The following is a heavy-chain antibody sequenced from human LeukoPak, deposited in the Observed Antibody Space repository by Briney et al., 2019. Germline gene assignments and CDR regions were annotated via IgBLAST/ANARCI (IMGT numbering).Heavy chain of an antibody. D-gene: IGHD2-8*01. CDR3: ARRTYCTNGVCRDY. Sequence: GESLKISCKGSGYSFTSYWISWVRQMPGKGLEWMGRIDPSDSYTNYSPSFQGHVTISADKSISTAYLQWSSLKASDTAVYYCARRTYCTNGVCRDYWGRGTLVTVPS. V-gene: IGHV5-10-1*01. CDR1: GYSFTSYW. CDR2: IDPSDSYT. J-gene: IGHJ4*02.